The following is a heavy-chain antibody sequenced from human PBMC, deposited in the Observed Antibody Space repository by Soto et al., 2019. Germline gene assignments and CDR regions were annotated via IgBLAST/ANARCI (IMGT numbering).Heavy chain of an antibody. CDR2: MYHNVNT. CDR3: ARCGFSSGYGCFDL. D-gene: IGHD6-19*01. CDR1: GGSFGGYY. V-gene: IGHV4-34*01. J-gene: IGHJ5*02. Sequence: SETLAPTGAPFGGSFGGYYWCWFRKPAGKGLRWRGEMYHNVNTSSSPSLKSRFTSAAYTSKNQISMKLPSVTAADTAVYYCARCGFSSGYGCFDLWGQGTLVTVSS.